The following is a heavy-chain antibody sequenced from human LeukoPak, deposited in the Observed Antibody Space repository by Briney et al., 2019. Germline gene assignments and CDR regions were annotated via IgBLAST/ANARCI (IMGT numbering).Heavy chain of an antibody. CDR3: AKDGYSSGWYDY. Sequence: GGSLRLSCAASGFTFSSYSMNWVRQAPGKGLEWVSAIGGSGGSTYYADSVKGRFTISRDNSKSTLYLKMNSLRAEDTAVYYCAKDGYSSGWYDYWGQGTLVTVSS. CDR1: GFTFSSYS. CDR2: IGGSGGST. J-gene: IGHJ4*02. D-gene: IGHD6-19*01. V-gene: IGHV3-23*01.